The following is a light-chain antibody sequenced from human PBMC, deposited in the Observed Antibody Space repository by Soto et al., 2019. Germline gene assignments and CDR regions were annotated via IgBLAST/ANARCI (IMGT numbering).Light chain of an antibody. CDR2: GAS. CDR1: QSVSNNY. Sequence: EIVLTQSPGTLSLSPGERATLSCRASQSVSNNYLAWYQQKPGQAPRLLIYGASSRATGIPDRFSGSGSGTDFTLTISRLEPEDFAVYYCQQYGSSRGITFGQGTRLEIK. CDR3: QQYGSSRGIT. J-gene: IGKJ5*01. V-gene: IGKV3-20*01.